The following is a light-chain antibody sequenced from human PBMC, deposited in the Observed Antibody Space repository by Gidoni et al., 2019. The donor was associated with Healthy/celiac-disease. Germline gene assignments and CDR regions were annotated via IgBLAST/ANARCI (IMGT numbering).Light chain of an antibody. V-gene: IGLV1-40*01. Sequence: QSVLTQPPSVSGAPGQRVTISCTGSSSNIGAGNDVHWYQQFPGTAPKVLIYGNSNRPSGVPDRFSGSKSGTSASLAITGLQAEDEADYYCQSYDSSLSGSVFGGGTKLTVL. CDR2: GNS. J-gene: IGLJ3*02. CDR1: SSNIGAGND. CDR3: QSYDSSLSGSV.